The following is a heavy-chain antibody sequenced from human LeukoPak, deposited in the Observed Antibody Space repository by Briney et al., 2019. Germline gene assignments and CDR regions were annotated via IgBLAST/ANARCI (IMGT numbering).Heavy chain of an antibody. Sequence: SETLSLTCTVSGGSISSYYWSWVRQPPGKGLEWIGYIYYSGSTNYNPSLKSRFTISVDTSKNQFSLKLRSVTAADTAVYYCARGSGWYFDNRPILFYGMDVWGQGTTVTVSS. CDR1: GGSISSYY. CDR2: IYYSGST. J-gene: IGHJ6*02. D-gene: IGHD6-19*01. CDR3: ARGSGWYFDNRPILFYGMDV. V-gene: IGHV4-59*08.